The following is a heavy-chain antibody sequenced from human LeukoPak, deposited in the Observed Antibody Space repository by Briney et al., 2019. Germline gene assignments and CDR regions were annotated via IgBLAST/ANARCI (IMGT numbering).Heavy chain of an antibody. V-gene: IGHV3-23*01. Sequence: GGSLRLSCAASGFTFSSYATRGVRQARGKGLEGVSGIIDSGESTYYANFAKGRFTISRDNSNNTLYLQMNSLRAEDTAVYYCAKLGGQELHNYYVAVCGKGTTVAVSS. J-gene: IGHJ6*03. CDR3: AKLGGQELHNYYVAV. CDR1: GFTFSSYA. D-gene: IGHD3-16*01. CDR2: IIDSGEST.